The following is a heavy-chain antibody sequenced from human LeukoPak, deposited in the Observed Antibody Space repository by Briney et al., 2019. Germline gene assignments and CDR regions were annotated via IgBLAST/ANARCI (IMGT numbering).Heavy chain of an antibody. D-gene: IGHD2-21*02. Sequence: PGRSLRLSCAASGFTFSSYAMHWVRQAPGKGLEWVAVISYDGSNKYYADSVKGRFTISRDNSKNTLYLQMNSLRAEDTAVYDCARESYCGGDCSDYWGQGTLVTVSS. V-gene: IGHV3-30*04. J-gene: IGHJ4*02. CDR2: ISYDGSNK. CDR3: ARESYCGGDCSDY. CDR1: GFTFSSYA.